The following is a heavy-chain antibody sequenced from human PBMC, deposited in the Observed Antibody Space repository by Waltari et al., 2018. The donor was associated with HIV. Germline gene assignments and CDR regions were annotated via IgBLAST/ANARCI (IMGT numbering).Heavy chain of an antibody. CDR2: IFPDGSDK. CDR3: VKDGCSSGWCFDY. Sequence: VQLVESGGGVVQPGGSLRLSCVASGFSFTLYGIHWVRQAPGKGLEWVAVIFPDGSDKFFGDSEKGRVTISRDNSKNTGNLQMNSLRVNDTATYFCVKDGCSSGWCFDYWGQGTLVTVSS. J-gene: IGHJ4*02. D-gene: IGHD6-19*01. V-gene: IGHV3-30*18. CDR1: GFSFTLYG.